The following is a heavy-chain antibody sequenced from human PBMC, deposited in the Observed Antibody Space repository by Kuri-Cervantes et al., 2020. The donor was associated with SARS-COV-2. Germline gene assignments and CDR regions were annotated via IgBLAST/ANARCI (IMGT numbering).Heavy chain of an antibody. CDR1: GGSFNGYY. Sequence: SQTLSLTCAVYGGSFNGYYWSWIRQPPGKGLEWIGEINHSGSTNYNPSLKSRVTISVDTSKNQFSLKLSSVTAADTAVYYCARVDGDYVDWYFDLWGRGTLVTVSS. D-gene: IGHD4-17*01. CDR2: INHSGST. J-gene: IGHJ2*01. V-gene: IGHV4-34*01. CDR3: ARVDGDYVDWYFDL.